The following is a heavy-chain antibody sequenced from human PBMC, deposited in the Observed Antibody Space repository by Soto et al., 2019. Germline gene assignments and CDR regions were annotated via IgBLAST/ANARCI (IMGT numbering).Heavy chain of an antibody. CDR2: IYYSGST. V-gene: IGHV4-39*01. D-gene: IGHD5-12*01. CDR1: GGSISSSSYY. CDR3: ARHHSGYDFWGY. J-gene: IGHJ4*02. Sequence: QLQLQESGPGLVKPSETLSLTCTVSGGSISSSSYYWGWIRQPPGKGLEWIGSIYYSGSTYYNPSLKSRVTISVDTSKNPFSLKLSSVTAADTAVYYCARHHSGYDFWGYWGQGTLVTVSS.